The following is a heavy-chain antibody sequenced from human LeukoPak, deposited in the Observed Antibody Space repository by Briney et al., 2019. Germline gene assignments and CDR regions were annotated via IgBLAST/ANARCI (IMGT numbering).Heavy chain of an antibody. CDR1: GGSISSYY. J-gene: IGHJ1*01. CDR2: IYYSGST. V-gene: IGHV4-59*01. CDR3: ASFGDPILEWLLETPNEYFQH. D-gene: IGHD3-3*01. Sequence: SETLSLTCTVSGGSISSYYWSWIRQPPGKGLEWIGYIYYSGSTNYNPSLKSRVTISVDTSKNQFSLKLSSVTAADTAVYYCASFGDPILEWLLETPNEYFQHWGQGTLATVSS.